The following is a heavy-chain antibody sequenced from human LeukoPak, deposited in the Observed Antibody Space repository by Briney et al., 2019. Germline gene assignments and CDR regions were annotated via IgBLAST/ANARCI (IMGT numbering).Heavy chain of an antibody. CDR1: GYTFINYG. CDR2: ISTYNDNT. J-gene: IGHJ6*03. V-gene: IGHV1-18*01. D-gene: IGHD2-15*01. CDR3: ARDRDCSGGSCYVSYYYYYMDV. Sequence: GASVKVSCKASGYTFINYGITWVRQAPGQGLEWMGWISTYNDNTNYAQKFQGRVTMTRDTSISTAYMELSRLRSDDTAVYYCARDRDCSGGSCYVSYYYYYMDVWGKGTTVTVSS.